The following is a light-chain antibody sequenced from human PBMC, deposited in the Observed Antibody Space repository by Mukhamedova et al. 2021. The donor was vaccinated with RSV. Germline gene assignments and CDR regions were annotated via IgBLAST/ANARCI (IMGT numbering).Light chain of an antibody. Sequence: GVPDRFTGSGSGTDFTLHISSVQAEDVELYYCLQYARIPHSFGQGTKLEIK. V-gene: IGKV4-1*01. CDR3: LQYARIPHS. J-gene: IGKJ2*03.